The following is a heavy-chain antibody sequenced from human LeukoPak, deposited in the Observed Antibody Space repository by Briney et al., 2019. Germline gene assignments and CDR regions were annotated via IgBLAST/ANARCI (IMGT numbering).Heavy chain of an antibody. CDR2: ISSSGSTI. V-gene: IGHV3-48*03. Sequence: GGSLRFSCAASGFTFSSYEMNWVRQAPGKGLEWVSYISSSGSTIYYADSVKGRFTISRDNTKNSLYLQMNSLRAEDTAIYYCARDSQWRAFDIWGQGTMVTVSS. CDR3: ARDSQWRAFDI. J-gene: IGHJ3*02. CDR1: GFTFSSYE. D-gene: IGHD6-19*01.